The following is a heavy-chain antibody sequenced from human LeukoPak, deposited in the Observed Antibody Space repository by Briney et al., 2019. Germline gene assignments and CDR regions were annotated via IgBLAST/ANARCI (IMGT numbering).Heavy chain of an antibody. D-gene: IGHD3-3*01. Sequence: ASVKVSCKASGYIFTSFYMHWVRQAPGQGLEWMGIINPSGGNTGYAQKFQGRVIMTRDTSTSTVYMELSRLRSEDTAVYYCATGGPAYYDFWSGNSYYYYGMDVWGQGTTVTVSS. CDR3: ATGGPAYYDFWSGNSYYYYGMDV. J-gene: IGHJ6*02. V-gene: IGHV1-46*01. CDR1: GYIFTSFY. CDR2: INPSGGNT.